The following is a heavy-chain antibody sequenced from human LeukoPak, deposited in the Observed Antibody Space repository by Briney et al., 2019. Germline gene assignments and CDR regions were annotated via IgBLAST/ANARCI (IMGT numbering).Heavy chain of an antibody. D-gene: IGHD4-17*01. CDR3: ARDYGDYAVNWFDP. V-gene: IGHV4-34*01. CDR1: GGSFSGYY. Sequence: PSETLSLTCAVYGGSFSGYYWSWIRQPPGKGLEWIGEINHSGSTNCNPSLKSRVTISVDTSKNQFSLKLSSVTAADTAVYYCARDYGDYAVNWFDPWGQGTLVTVSS. J-gene: IGHJ5*02. CDR2: INHSGST.